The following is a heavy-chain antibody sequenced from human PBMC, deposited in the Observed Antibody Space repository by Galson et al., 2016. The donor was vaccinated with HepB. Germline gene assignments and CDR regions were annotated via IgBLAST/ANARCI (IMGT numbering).Heavy chain of an antibody. V-gene: IGHV3-23*01. CDR3: GKHGGFDY. J-gene: IGHJ4*02. CDR1: GFSFSTSG. Sequence: SLRLSCAASGFSFSTSGMSWVRQTPGRGLEWVSGITGSGATTHYADSVKGRFTISRDNFKNTLYLYMNSLRAGDTAVYYCGKHGGFDYWGQGALVTVSS. D-gene: IGHD3-16*01. CDR2: ITGSGATT.